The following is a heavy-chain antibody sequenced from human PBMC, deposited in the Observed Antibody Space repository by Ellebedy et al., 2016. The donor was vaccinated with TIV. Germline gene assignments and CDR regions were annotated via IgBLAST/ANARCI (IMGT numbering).Heavy chain of an antibody. J-gene: IGHJ4*02. CDR1: GLIFSNNW. Sequence: GESLKISCEASGLIFSNNWMSWVRQAPGKGLEWVANIKEDGSVQDYVDSVRGRFTISRDNAKKSVYLEMNSLRVEDTAVYYCARDKRESGFGVWGQGTLVTVSS. CDR2: IKEDGSVQ. V-gene: IGHV3-7*01. CDR3: ARDKRESGFGV. D-gene: IGHD3-3*01.